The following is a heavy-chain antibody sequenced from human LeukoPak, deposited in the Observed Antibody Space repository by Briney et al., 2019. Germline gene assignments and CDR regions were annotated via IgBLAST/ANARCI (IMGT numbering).Heavy chain of an antibody. J-gene: IGHJ6*02. CDR3: AREGMVRGVIYYYGMDV. CDR2: ISAYNGNT. V-gene: IGHV1-18*01. Sequence: GASVKVSCKASGYTXTSYGISGVRQAPGQGLEWMAWISAYNGNTNYAQKLQGRVTMTTDTSTSTAYMELRSLRSDDTAVYCCAREGMVRGVIYYYGMDVWGQGTTVTVSS. D-gene: IGHD3-10*01. CDR1: GYTXTSYG.